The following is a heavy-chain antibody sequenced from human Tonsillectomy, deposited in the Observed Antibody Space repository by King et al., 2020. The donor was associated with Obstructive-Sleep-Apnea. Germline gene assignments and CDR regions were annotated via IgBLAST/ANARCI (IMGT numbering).Heavy chain of an antibody. V-gene: IGHV3-30*18. Sequence: VQLVESGGGVVQPGRSLRLSCAASGFTFSDYGMHWVRQAPGKGLEWVAVISYDGSNKYFADSVKGRFTISRDNSKNTLYLQMNSLRAEETVVYSFAKGLDYFDLLSLDVCGQGTTVTVS. CDR2: ISYDGSNK. CDR3: AKGLDYFDLLSLDV. D-gene: IGHD3-9*01. J-gene: IGHJ6*02. CDR1: GFTFSDYG.